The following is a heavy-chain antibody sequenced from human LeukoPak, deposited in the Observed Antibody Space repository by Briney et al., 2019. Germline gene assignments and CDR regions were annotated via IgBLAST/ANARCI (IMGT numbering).Heavy chain of an antibody. Sequence: GGSLRLSCAASGFTFSNYAMSWVRQAPGKGLEWVSALSGSGGSTYYADSVKGRFTISRDNSKNTLYLQMNSLRAEDTAVYYCARDDLRFLEWLLFDYWGQGTLVTVSS. J-gene: IGHJ4*02. CDR3: ARDDLRFLEWLLFDY. CDR2: LSGSGGST. D-gene: IGHD3-3*01. CDR1: GFTFSNYA. V-gene: IGHV3-23*01.